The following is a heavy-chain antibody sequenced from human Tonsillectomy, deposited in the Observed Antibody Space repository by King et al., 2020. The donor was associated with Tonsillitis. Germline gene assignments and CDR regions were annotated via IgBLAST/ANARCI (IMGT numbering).Heavy chain of an antibody. CDR2: ISSSGMTI. CDR1: GFTFRSYD. Sequence: VQLVESGGGLVQPGGSLRLSCAASGFTFRSYDMIWVRQAPGKGLEWVSYISSSGMTISYADSVKGRFTISRDNAKNSLYLQMNSLRAEDTAVYYCALAAADCWGQGSLVTVSS. V-gene: IGHV3-48*03. D-gene: IGHD6-13*01. CDR3: ALAAADC. J-gene: IGHJ4*02.